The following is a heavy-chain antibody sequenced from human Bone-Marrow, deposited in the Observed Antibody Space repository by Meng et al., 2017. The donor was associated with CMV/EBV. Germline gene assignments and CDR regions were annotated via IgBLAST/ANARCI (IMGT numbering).Heavy chain of an antibody. D-gene: IGHD6-19*01. CDR3: ARSWSSGWYYFDY. J-gene: IGHJ4*02. V-gene: IGHV4-61*08. CDR2: IYYSGST. CDR1: GGSISSGGYY. Sequence: GSLRLSCTVSGGSISSGGYYWSWIRQHPGKGLEWIGYIYYSGSTNYNPSLKSRVTISVDTSKNQFSLKLSSVTAADTAVYYCARSWSSGWYYFDYWGQGTLVTVSS.